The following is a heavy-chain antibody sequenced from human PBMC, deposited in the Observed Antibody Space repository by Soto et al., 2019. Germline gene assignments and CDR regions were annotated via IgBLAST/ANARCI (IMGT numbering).Heavy chain of an antibody. D-gene: IGHD3-10*01. CDR1: GYRFTSSW. CDR2: VYPSDSDV. J-gene: IGHJ4*02. Sequence: GESLKISCQGSGYRFTSSWIGWVRQMPGKGLEWLGNVYPSDSDVRYSPSFEGRVTISADNSINTAYLHLLNLKASGTAIYYCAKDRWFGELLPDIDYWGQGTLVTVSS. V-gene: IGHV5-51*01. CDR3: AKDRWFGELLPDIDY.